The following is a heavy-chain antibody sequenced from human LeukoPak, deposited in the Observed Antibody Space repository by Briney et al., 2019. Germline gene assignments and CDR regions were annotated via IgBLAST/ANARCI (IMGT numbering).Heavy chain of an antibody. CDR2: IYYSGST. V-gene: IGHV4-59*01. CDR3: ARGYSGYFDAFDI. Sequence: SETLSLTCTVSGGSIGSYYWSWIRQPPGKGLEWIGYIYYSGSTNYNPSLKSRVTISVDTSKDQFSLKLSSVTAADTAVYYCARGYSGYFDAFDIWGQGTMVTVSS. D-gene: IGHD5-12*01. J-gene: IGHJ3*02. CDR1: GGSIGSYY.